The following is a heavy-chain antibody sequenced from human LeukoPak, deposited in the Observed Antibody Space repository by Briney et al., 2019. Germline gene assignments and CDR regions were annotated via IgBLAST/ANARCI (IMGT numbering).Heavy chain of an antibody. CDR3: ARVAQEYCSGTSCYTGSFDY. CDR2: TI. Sequence: TIYYAHSVKGRFTIYRENGESSLYLQMNSLRGEDTAVYYCARVAQEYCSGTSCYTGSFDYWGQGILVTVSS. J-gene: IGHJ4*02. V-gene: IGHV3-48*01. D-gene: IGHD2-2*02.